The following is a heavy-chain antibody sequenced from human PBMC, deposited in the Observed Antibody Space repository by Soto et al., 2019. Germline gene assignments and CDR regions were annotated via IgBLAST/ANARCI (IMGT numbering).Heavy chain of an antibody. D-gene: IGHD6-13*01. V-gene: IGHV3-23*01. Sequence: GGSLRLSWAASGFTFSSYAMSWVRQAPGRGLEWVSAISGSGGSTYYADSVKGRFTISRDNSKNTLYLQMNSLRAEDTAVYYCAYSSTPFDYWGQGTLVTVSS. CDR1: GFTFSSYA. J-gene: IGHJ4*02. CDR2: ISGSGGST. CDR3: AYSSTPFDY.